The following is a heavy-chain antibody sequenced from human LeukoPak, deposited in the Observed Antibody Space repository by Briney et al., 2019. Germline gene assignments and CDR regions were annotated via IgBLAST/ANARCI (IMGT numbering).Heavy chain of an antibody. J-gene: IGHJ4*02. Sequence: GGSLRLSCAASGFTFSSYAMSWVRQAPGKGLEWVSAISGSGGSTYYADSVKGRFTISRDNSKNTLYLQMYSLRAEDTALYYCAKTNGGSSAGFDYWGQGTLVTVSS. CDR1: GFTFSSYA. V-gene: IGHV3-23*01. D-gene: IGHD2-8*01. CDR3: AKTNGGSSAGFDY. CDR2: ISGSGGST.